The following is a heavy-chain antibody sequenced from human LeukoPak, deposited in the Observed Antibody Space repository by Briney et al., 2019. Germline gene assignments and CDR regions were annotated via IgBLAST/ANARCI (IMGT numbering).Heavy chain of an antibody. V-gene: IGHV3-7*01. J-gene: IGHJ3*01. D-gene: IGHD5/OR15-5a*01. CDR2: INPDGSDK. Sequence: GGSLRLSCAASGFRFSDYWVIWVRQAPGKGLEWVAKINPDGSDKSYVDSVKGRFTISRDNAKNSLYLQMNSLRDEDTALYYCARDVFYAFDVWGLGTVVTVSS. CDR1: GFRFSDYW. CDR3: ARDVFYAFDV.